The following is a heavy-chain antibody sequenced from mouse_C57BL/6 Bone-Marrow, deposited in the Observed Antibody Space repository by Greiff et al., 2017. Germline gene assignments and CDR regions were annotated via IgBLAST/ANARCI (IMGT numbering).Heavy chain of an antibody. CDR2: IDPSDSET. D-gene: IGHD1-1*01. CDR3: ARRTTVVATRYFDV. J-gene: IGHJ1*03. Sequence: QVQLQQPGAELVRPGSSVKLSCKASGYTFTSYWMHWVKQRPIQGLEWIGNIDPSDSETHYNQKFKDKATLTVDKSSSTAYMHLSSLTSEDSAVYYCARRTTVVATRYFDVWGTGTTVTVSS. V-gene: IGHV1-52*01. CDR1: GYTFTSYW.